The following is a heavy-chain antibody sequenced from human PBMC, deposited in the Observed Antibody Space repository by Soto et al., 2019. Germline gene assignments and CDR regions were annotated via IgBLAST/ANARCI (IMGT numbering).Heavy chain of an antibody. CDR3: ALWAGQVRDDGGPFDY. V-gene: IGHV1-18*04. Sequence: QVQLVQSGAEVKNPGASVTVSCKASGERFTTYGISWVRQAPGQGLEWMGWISTYNTNTNYAPKFQGRLLLTTDTSTTTAHMELRSLRPDDTAVYYCALWAGQVRDDGGPFDYWGQGTLVTVSS. CDR2: ISTYNTNT. CDR1: GERFTTYG. D-gene: IGHD4-17*01. J-gene: IGHJ4*02.